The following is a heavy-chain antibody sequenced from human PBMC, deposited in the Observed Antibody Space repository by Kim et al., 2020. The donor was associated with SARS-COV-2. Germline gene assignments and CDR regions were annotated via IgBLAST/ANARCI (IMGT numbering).Heavy chain of an antibody. J-gene: IGHJ3*02. CDR2: ISSSSSYI. V-gene: IGHV3-21*01. CDR3: ARDYGDGGDAFDI. Sequence: GGSLRLSCAASGFTFSSYSMNWVRQAPGKGLEWVSSISSSSSYIYYAYSVKGRFTISRDNAKNSLYLQMNSLRAEDTAVYYCARDYGDGGDAFDIWGQGTMVTVSS. CDR1: GFTFSSYS. D-gene: IGHD4-17*01.